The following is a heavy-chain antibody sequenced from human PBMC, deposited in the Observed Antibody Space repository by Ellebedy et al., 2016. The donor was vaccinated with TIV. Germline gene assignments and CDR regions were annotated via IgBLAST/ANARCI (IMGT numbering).Heavy chain of an antibody. CDR3: ARVPLTSMIRGNFDY. CDR1: GYTFTGYY. Sequence: AASVKVSCKASGYTFTGYYMHWVRQAPGQGLEWMGWINPNSGGTNYAQKFQGRVTMTRDTSISTAYMELSRLRSDDTAVYYCARVPLTSMIRGNFDYWGQGTLVTVSS. D-gene: IGHD3-22*01. CDR2: INPNSGGT. J-gene: IGHJ4*02. V-gene: IGHV1-2*02.